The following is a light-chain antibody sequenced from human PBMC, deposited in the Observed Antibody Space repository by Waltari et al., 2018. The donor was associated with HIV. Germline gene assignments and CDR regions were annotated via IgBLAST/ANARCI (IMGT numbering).Light chain of an antibody. J-gene: IGLJ3*02. CDR1: TGAVTSGHY. CDR3: LLADSGASWV. CDR2: DTS. V-gene: IGLV7-46*01. Sequence: QAVVTQEPSLTVSPGGTVTLICGSSTGAVTSGHYSYWFQQKPGQAPTTLIFDTSNKHPWTPARFSGSLRGGKGALTRSGAQREDEAGYYCLLADSGASWVFGGGTKVTVL.